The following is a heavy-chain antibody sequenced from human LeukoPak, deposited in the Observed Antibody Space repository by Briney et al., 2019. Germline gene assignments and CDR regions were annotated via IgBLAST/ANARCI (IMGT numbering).Heavy chain of an antibody. V-gene: IGHV4-59*01. D-gene: IGHD6-19*01. J-gene: IGHJ4*02. CDR2: IYYTGGT. CDR1: GGSINNYY. CDR3: ARGGGWYEN. Sequence: PSETLSLTCTVSGGSINNYYWSWNRQPPGKELGWIGYIYYTGGTNYNPSLKSRVTILVDPSKNQFSLKLSSVTTADTAVYYCARGGGWYENWGQGTLVTVSS.